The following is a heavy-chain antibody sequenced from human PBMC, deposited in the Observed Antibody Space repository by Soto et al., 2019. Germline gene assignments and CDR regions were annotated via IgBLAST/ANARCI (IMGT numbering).Heavy chain of an antibody. J-gene: IGHJ4*02. Sequence: ASVKVSCKASGGTFSSYAISWVRQAPGQGLEWMGGIIPIFGTANYAQKFQGRVTITADESTSTAYMELSSLRSEDTAVYYCARDPRGSCYFCFDYWGQGTLVTVSS. D-gene: IGHD2-15*01. CDR2: IIPIFGTA. CDR1: GGTFSSYA. CDR3: ARDPRGSCYFCFDY. V-gene: IGHV1-69*13.